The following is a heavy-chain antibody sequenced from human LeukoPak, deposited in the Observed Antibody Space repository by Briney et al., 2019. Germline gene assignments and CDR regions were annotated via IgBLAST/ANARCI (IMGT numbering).Heavy chain of an antibody. Sequence: SETLSLTCAVYGGSFSGYYWSWIRQPAGKGLEWIGRIYTSGSTNYNPSLKSRVTISVDTSKNQFSLKLSSVTAADSAVYYCARTGRGYSGYDLLFDYWGQGTLVTVSS. J-gene: IGHJ4*02. CDR2: IYTSGST. CDR3: ARTGRGYSGYDLLFDY. V-gene: IGHV4-59*10. D-gene: IGHD5-12*01. CDR1: GGSFSGYY.